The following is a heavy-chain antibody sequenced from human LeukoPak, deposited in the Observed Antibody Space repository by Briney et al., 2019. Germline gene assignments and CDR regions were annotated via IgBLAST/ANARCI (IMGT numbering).Heavy chain of an antibody. CDR2: IYYSGST. V-gene: IGHV4-30-4*01. D-gene: IGHD4-17*01. CDR1: GGSISSGDYY. J-gene: IGHJ4*02. CDR3: ARAADYGDSIDY. Sequence: SETLSLTCAVSGGSISSGDYYWSWIRQPPGKGLEWIGYIYYSGSTYYNPSLKSRVTISVDTSKNQFSLKLSSVTAADTAVYYCARAADYGDSIDYWGQGTLVTVSS.